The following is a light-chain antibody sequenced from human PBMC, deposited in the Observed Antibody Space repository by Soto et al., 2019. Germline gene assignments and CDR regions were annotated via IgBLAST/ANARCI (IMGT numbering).Light chain of an antibody. Sequence: EIVMTQSPATLSVSPGERATLSCRASQSVSSKLAWYQQKPGQVPRVLIYGASTRATGIPARFSGSGSGTAFTPTISSRQSEDFAVYFCQHYNDWRPTWTFGQGTRVEIK. CDR2: GAS. CDR3: QHYNDWRPTWT. J-gene: IGKJ1*01. CDR1: QSVSSK. V-gene: IGKV3-15*01.